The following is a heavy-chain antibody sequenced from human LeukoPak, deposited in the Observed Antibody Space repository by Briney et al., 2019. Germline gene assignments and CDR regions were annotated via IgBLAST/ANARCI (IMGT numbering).Heavy chain of an antibody. CDR3: ATSVRQSYYYYGMDV. CDR1: GGTFSSYA. Sequence: ASVKVSCKASGGTFSSYAISWVRQAPGQGLEWMGGFDPEDGETIYAQKFQGRVTMTEDTSTDTAYMELSSLRSEDTAVYYCATSVRQSYYYYGMDVWGQGTTVTVSS. CDR2: FDPEDGET. J-gene: IGHJ6*02. D-gene: IGHD3-10*01. V-gene: IGHV1-24*01.